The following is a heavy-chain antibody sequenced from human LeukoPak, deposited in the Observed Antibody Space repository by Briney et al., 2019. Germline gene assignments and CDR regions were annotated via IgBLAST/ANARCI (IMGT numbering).Heavy chain of an antibody. D-gene: IGHD3-3*01. CDR1: GFTFSDCY. CDR3: AKDSSIWSGYFDY. V-gene: IGHV3-11*01. J-gene: IGHJ4*02. CDR2: ISSSGSTI. Sequence: GGSLRLSCAASGFTFSDCYMSWIRQAPGKGLEWVSYISSSGSTIYYADSVKGRFTISRDNAKNSLYLQMNSLRAEDTALYYCAKDSSIWSGYFDYWGQGTLVTVSS.